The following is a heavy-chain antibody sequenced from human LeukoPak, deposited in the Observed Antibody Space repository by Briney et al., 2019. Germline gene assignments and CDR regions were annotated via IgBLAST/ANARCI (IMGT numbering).Heavy chain of an antibody. CDR2: IYSGGST. D-gene: IGHD6-13*01. CDR1: GFTVSSNY. Sequence: GGSLRLSCAASGFTVSSNYMSWVRQAPGKGLEWVSVIYSGGSTYYADSVKGRFTTSRDKSKNTLYLQMNSLRAEDTAVYYCARGVYSSSWAFDYWGQGTLVTVSS. J-gene: IGHJ4*02. V-gene: IGHV3-53*01. CDR3: ARGVYSSSWAFDY.